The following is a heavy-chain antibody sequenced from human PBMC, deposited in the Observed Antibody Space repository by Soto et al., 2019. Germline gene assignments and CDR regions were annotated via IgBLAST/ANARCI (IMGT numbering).Heavy chain of an antibody. CDR1: GFTFSTYA. CDR2: ITGSGDNI. D-gene: IGHD2-2*01. V-gene: IGHV3-23*01. CDR3: AKGLFSSNV. Sequence: GGSLRLSCAASGFTFSTYAMTWVRQAPGKGLEWVSTITGSGDNIYYADSVKGRFTISRDNSKNTLYLQINSLRAEDTAIYYCAKGLFSSNVWGHGTTVTVSS. J-gene: IGHJ6*02.